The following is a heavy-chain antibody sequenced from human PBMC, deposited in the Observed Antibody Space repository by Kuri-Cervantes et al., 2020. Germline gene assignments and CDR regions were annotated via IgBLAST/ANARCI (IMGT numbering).Heavy chain of an antibody. CDR3: ATGNPMVTSYYYYYYIDV. CDR2: ISSSGSTI. Sequence: GGSLRLSCAASGFTFSSYTFYWVRQTPGKGLEWLSYISSSGSTIYYADSVKGRFTISRDNAKNSLYLQMNSLRAEDTAVYYCATGNPMVTSYYYYYYIDVWGKGTTVTVSS. CDR1: GFTFSSYT. D-gene: IGHD4/OR15-4a*01. V-gene: IGHV3-48*01. J-gene: IGHJ6*03.